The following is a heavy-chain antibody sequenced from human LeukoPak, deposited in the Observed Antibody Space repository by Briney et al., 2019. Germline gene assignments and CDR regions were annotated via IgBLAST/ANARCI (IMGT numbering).Heavy chain of an antibody. CDR2: IYPRDGST. V-gene: IGHV1-46*01. CDR1: GYTFTSNY. CDR3: ARGRGGATVGYFDY. Sequence: ASVKVSCKASGYTFTSNYIHWVRQAPGQGLEWMGMIYPRDGSTSYAQKFQGRVTITRDTSASTAYMELSSLRSEDTAVYYCARGRGGATVGYFDYWGQGALVTVSS. D-gene: IGHD4-23*01. J-gene: IGHJ4*02.